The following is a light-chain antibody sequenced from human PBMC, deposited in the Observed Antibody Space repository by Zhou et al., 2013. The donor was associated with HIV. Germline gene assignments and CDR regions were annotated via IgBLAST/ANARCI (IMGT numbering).Light chain of an antibody. J-gene: IGKJ5*01. CDR2: GPS. V-gene: IGKV3-20*01. CDR3: QQYATLPRT. Sequence: EIVLTQSPATLSLSPGERATLSCRASQSISIYLAWYQQKPGQAPRLLIYGPSTRATGVPDRFRGSGSGTDFTLTITRLEAEDFAVYYCQQYATLPRTFGQGTRLDI. CDR1: QSISIY.